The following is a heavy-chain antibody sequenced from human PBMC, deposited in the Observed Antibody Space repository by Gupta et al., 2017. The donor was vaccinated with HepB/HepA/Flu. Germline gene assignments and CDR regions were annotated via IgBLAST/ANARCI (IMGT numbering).Heavy chain of an antibody. D-gene: IGHD5-24*01. V-gene: IGHV3-48*02. J-gene: IGHJ5*02. CDR3: AAERAAFDP. CDR2: ISASGGTT. CDR1: GFTFSKYN. Sequence: EAQMVESGGGLVQPGGSLRLSCSASGFTFSKYNMNWVRQAPGKGLEWVSFISASGGTTVYADSVRGRFTISRDNAQNSLYLQMHNLRDDDTALYNGAAERAAFDPWGQGTLVTVSS.